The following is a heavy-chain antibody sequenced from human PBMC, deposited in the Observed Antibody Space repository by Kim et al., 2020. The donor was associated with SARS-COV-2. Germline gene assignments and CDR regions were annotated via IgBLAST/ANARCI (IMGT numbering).Heavy chain of an antibody. D-gene: IGHD3-3*01. CDR3: ARDPREWLQYTANWYFGL. V-gene: IGHV4-59*01. CDR1: GGSISSYY. Sequence: SETLSLTCTVSGGSISSYYWSWIRQPPGKGLEWIGYIYYSGSTNYNPSLKSRVTISVDTSKNQFSLKLSSVTAADTAVYYCARDPREWLQYTANWYFGLWGRGTLVTVSS. CDR2: IYYSGST. J-gene: IGHJ2*01.